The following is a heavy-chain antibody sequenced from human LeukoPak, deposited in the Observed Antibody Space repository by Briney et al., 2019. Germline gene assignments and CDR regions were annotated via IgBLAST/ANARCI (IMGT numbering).Heavy chain of an antibody. CDR2: INPNSGGT. CDR1: GYTFTRYY. Sequence: ASVKVSCKASGYTFTRYYIHWVRQAPGQGLEWMGWINPNSGGTNYAQKFQGRVTMTRDTSISTAYMEPSRLRSDDTAVYYCARELRSGGSYSTEYFQHWGQGTLVTVSS. V-gene: IGHV1-2*02. CDR3: ARELRSGGSYSTEYFQH. D-gene: IGHD1-26*01. J-gene: IGHJ1*01.